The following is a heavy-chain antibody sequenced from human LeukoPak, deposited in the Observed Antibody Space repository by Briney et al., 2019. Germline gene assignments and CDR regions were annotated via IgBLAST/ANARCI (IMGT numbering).Heavy chain of an antibody. CDR3: ARRGSPQLYFDY. CDR1: GGSISSYY. CDR2: IYYSGST. J-gene: IGHJ4*02. V-gene: IGHV4-59*08. Sequence: SETLCLTCTVSGGSISSYYWSWIRQPPGKGLEWIGYIYYSGSTNYNPSLKSRVTISVDTSKNQFSLKLSSVTAADTAVYYCARRGSPQLYFDYWGQGTLVTVSS. D-gene: IGHD2-2*01.